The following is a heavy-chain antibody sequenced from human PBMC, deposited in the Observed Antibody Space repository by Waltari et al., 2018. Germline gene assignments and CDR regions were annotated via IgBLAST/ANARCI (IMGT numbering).Heavy chain of an antibody. V-gene: IGHV4-4*02. D-gene: IGHD6-13*01. CDR1: GASITSSYW. CDR3: VRGSSIAAAGTY. Sequence: QVQLQESGPGLVKPSGTLSLTCAVSGASITSSYWWSWVRQPPGKGLEWIGEISHAGSANYKSSLKRRLTMSVDKSKNHLSLKLSSVTAADTATYYCVRGSSIAAAGTYWGQGTLVTVSS. CDR2: ISHAGSA. J-gene: IGHJ4*02.